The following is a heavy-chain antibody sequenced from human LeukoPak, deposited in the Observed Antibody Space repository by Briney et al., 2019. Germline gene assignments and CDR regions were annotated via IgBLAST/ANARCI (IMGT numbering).Heavy chain of an antibody. V-gene: IGHV3-23*01. D-gene: IGHD6-13*01. J-gene: IGHJ4*02. CDR2: ISGSGGST. CDR1: GFTFSSYA. CDR3: ANTAYSSSWYRGFDY. Sequence: GGSLRLSCAASGFTFSSYAMSWVRQAPGKGLEWVSAISGSGGSTYYADSVKGRFTISRDNSKNTPYLQMNSLRAEDTAVYYCANTAYSSSWYRGFDYWGQGTLVTVSS.